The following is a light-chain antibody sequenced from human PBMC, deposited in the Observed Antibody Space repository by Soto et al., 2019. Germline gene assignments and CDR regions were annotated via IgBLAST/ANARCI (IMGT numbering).Light chain of an antibody. CDR1: QSVSSN. J-gene: IGKJ4*01. Sequence: EIVMTQSPATLSVSPGERATLSCRASQSVSSNLAWYQQKPGQAPRLLIYGASTRATGIPARFSGSGCGTDFTITNSILQSEHFAVCGCKQYNHWPPLTFGGGTKVEIK. CDR2: GAS. CDR3: KQYNHWPPLT. V-gene: IGKV3-15*01.